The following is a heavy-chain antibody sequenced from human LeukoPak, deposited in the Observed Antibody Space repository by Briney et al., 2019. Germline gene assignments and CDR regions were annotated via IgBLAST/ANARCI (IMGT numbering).Heavy chain of an antibody. D-gene: IGHD5-24*01. CDR2: MNPNSGNT. J-gene: IGHJ6*02. Sequence: ASVKVSCKASGYSFTSYDINWVRQATGQGLEWVGSMNPNSGNTDYAQKFQGRVTMTRNTSISTAYMELSSLRSEDTAVYYCARGPQRWLQLRDYYYYYGMDVWGQGTTVTVSS. CDR3: ARGPQRWLQLRDYYYYYGMDV. V-gene: IGHV1-8*01. CDR1: GYSFTSYD.